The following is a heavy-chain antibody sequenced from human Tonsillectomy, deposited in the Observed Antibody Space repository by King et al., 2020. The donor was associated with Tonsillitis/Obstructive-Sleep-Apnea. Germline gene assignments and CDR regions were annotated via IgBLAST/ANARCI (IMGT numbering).Heavy chain of an antibody. CDR1: GYTFTGYY. D-gene: IGHD2/OR15-2a*01. J-gene: IGHJ4*02. Sequence: QLVQSGAEVKPPRASVKVSCKASGYTFTGYYIHWVRQAPGQGLEWVGRIHPNSGDTNYAEKFQGRVTMTRDTSISTAYMELSGLKSDDTAVFYCARAAENTDYVDYWGQEILVTVSS. CDR2: IHPNSGDT. V-gene: IGHV1-2*06. CDR3: ARAAENTDYVDY.